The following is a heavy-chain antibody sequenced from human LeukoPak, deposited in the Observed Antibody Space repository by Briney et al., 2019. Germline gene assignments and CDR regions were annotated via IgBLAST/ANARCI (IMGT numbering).Heavy chain of an antibody. J-gene: IGHJ4*02. CDR1: GFTFSSYS. V-gene: IGHV3-21*01. CDR2: ISSSSSYI. CDR3: ASKERKAAAANGSY. Sequence: KPGGSLRLSCAASGFTFSSYSMNWVRQAPGKGLEWVSSISSSSSYIYYADSVKGRFIISRDNAKNSLYLQVNSLRAEDTAVYYCASKERKAAAANGSYWGQGTLVTVSS. D-gene: IGHD6-13*01.